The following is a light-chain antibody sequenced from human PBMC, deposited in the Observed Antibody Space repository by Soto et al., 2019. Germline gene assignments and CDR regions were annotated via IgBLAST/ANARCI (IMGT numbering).Light chain of an antibody. V-gene: IGKV3-11*01. CDR3: QQRSNWPWT. CDR2: DAS. Sequence: EIVLTQSPATLSLSPGERATLSCRASQSVSNYLMWYQQKPGQAPRLLIYDASKRATGIPARFSGSGSGTDFTLTISSLEPEDFAVYYCQQRSNWPWTFGQGTKVEIK. CDR1: QSVSNY. J-gene: IGKJ1*01.